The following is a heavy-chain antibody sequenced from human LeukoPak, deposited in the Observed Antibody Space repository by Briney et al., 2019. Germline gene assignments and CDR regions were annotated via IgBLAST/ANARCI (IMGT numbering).Heavy chain of an antibody. Sequence: PSETLSLTCTVSGGSISSYYWSWIRQPPGKGLEWIGYIYYSGSTNYNPSLTSRVTISVDTSKNQFSLKLSSVTAADTAVYYCARILAARDYYFDYWGQGTLVTVSS. CDR3: ARILAARDYYFDY. CDR2: IYYSGST. D-gene: IGHD6-6*01. CDR1: GGSISSYY. J-gene: IGHJ4*02. V-gene: IGHV4-59*01.